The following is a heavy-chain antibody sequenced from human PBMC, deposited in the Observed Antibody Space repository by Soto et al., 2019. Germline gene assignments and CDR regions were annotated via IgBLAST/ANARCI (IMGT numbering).Heavy chain of an antibody. D-gene: IGHD2-8*01. CDR2: ISYDGSNK. V-gene: IGHV3-30-3*01. J-gene: IGHJ4*02. CDR1: GFTFSRYT. CDR3: AVQWGY. Sequence: QVQLVESGGGVVQPGRALRLSCAASGFTFSRYTVHWVRQAPGKGLEWVAAISYDGSNKYYADSVKGRFTISRDTSKSTLYLQMNSLSTADTAVYYCAVQWGYWGQGTLVTVSS.